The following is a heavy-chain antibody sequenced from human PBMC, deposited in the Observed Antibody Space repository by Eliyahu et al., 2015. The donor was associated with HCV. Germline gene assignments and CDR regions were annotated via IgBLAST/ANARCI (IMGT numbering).Heavy chain of an antibody. J-gene: IGHJ4*02. D-gene: IGHD3-22*01. CDR2: IYYSGSA. Sequence: QVQLQESGPRLVKPSQTLSLTCXVSGXXIXXGNXYCSWXRQHPEKGLEWIGYIYYSGSASYYPSLKSRASISVDTSKNQFSLKLSSVTAADTALYYCAVGLYDTSGSKFDYWGQGTLVTVSS. V-gene: IGHV4-31*03. CDR3: AVGLYDTSGSKFDY. CDR1: GXXIXXGNXY.